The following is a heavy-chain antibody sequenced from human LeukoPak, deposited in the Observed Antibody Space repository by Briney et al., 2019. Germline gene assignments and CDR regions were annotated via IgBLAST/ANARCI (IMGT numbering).Heavy chain of an antibody. CDR3: ARGIAVAQFDY. D-gene: IGHD6-19*01. J-gene: IGHJ4*02. Sequence: PSETLYLTCTVSGGSISTYYWSRIRQPPGKGLEWIGHIYYSGSTNYNPSLKSRVTISVDTSKNQFSLKLSSVTAADTAVYYCARGIAVAQFDYWGQGTLVTVSS. CDR2: IYYSGST. V-gene: IGHV4-59*01. CDR1: GGSISTYY.